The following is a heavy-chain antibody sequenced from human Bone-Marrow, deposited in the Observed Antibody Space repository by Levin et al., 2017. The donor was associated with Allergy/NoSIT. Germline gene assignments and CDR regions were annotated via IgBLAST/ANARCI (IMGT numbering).Heavy chain of an antibody. J-gene: IGHJ4*02. CDR3: ARDDDQLLFRGGDFFDY. CDR2: ISGGAGST. Sequence: GESLKFSCVASGFTFSDYAMSWVRQAPGKGLEWVSAISGGAGSTFAADSVRGRFTISRDNSRNTLYLEMNSLRAEDTAVYFCARDDDQLLFRGGDFFDYWGQGTLVAVSS. CDR1: GFTFSDYA. D-gene: IGHD2-2*01. V-gene: IGHV3-23*01.